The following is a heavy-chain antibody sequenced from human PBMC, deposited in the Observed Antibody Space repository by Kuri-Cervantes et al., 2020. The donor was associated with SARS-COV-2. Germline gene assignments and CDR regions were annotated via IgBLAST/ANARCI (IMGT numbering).Heavy chain of an antibody. CDR1: GYSISSNNW. V-gene: IGHV4-28*01. D-gene: IGHD3-22*01. CDR3: ARRKQYYYDSSGYYAFDY. CDR2: IYYSGST. J-gene: IGHJ4*02. Sequence: SQTLSLTCAVSGYSISSNNWWGWIRQPPGKGLEWIGCIYYSGSTYYNPSLKSRVTMSVDTSKNQFSLKLSSVTAADTAVYYCARRKQYYYDSSGYYAFDYWGQGTLVTVSS.